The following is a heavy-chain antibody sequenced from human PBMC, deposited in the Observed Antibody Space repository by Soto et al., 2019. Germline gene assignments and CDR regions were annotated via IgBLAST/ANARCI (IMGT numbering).Heavy chain of an antibody. CDR2: IYYSGST. Sequence: QLQLQESGPGLVKPSETLSLTCTVSGGSISSSSYYWGWIRQPPGKGLEWIGSIYYSGSTYYNPSLKSRVTLSVDTSKNQFSLKLSSVTAADTAVYYCASLIPSMRATVFDYWGQGTLVTVSS. D-gene: IGHD2-21*01. CDR1: GGSISSSSYY. CDR3: ASLIPSMRATVFDY. V-gene: IGHV4-39*01. J-gene: IGHJ4*02.